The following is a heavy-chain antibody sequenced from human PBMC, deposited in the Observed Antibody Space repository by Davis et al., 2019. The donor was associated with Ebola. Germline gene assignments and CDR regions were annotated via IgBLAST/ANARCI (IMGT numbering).Heavy chain of an antibody. D-gene: IGHD6-19*01. J-gene: IGHJ4*02. CDR3: AKAGGISGWYYFDY. CDR1: GFTFSSYT. Sequence: GESLKISCAASGFTFSSYTMAWVRQAPGKGLEWVSTIIDTSTRTYYIDSVKGRFTIARDNSKSTVYLQMNSLRAEDTAVFYCAKAGGISGWYYFDYWGQGTLVTVSS. V-gene: IGHV3-23*01. CDR2: IIDTSTRT.